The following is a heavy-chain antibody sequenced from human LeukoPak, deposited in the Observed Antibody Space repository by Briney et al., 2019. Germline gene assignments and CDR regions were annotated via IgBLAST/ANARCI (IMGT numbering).Heavy chain of an antibody. CDR2: ISSSSSTI. V-gene: IGHV3-48*01. D-gene: IGHD1-26*01. CDR3: ARDQWEQSSDY. Sequence: GGSLRLSCAASGFTFSSYEMNWVRQAPGKGLEWVSYISSSSSTIYYADSVKGRFTISRDNAKNSLYLQMSSLRAEDTAVYYCARDQWEQSSDYWGQGTLVTVSS. J-gene: IGHJ4*02. CDR1: GFTFSSYE.